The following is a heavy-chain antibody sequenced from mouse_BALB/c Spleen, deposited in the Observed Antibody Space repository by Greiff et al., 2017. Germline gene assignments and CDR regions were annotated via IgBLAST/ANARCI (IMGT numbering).Heavy chain of an antibody. CDR3: ARYDGYYVDY. D-gene: IGHD2-3*01. Sequence: QVQLQQSGAELVRPGSSVKISCKASGYAFSSYWMNWVKQRPGQGLEWIGQIYPGDGDTNYNGKFKGKATLTADKSSSTAYMQLSSLTSKDSAVYFCARYDGYYVDYWGQGTTLTVSS. V-gene: IGHV1-80*01. CDR1: GYAFSSYW. J-gene: IGHJ2*01. CDR2: IYPGDGDT.